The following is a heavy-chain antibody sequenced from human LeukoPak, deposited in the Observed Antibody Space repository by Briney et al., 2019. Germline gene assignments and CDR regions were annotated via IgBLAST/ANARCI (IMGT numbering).Heavy chain of an antibody. D-gene: IGHD3-10*02. Sequence: PGRSLRLSCAASGFTFSSYAMHWVRQAPGKGLEGVAVISYDGSNKYYADSVKGRFTISRDNSKNTLYLQMNNLRVEDTAVYYCAILSVPGDYFDYWGQGTLVTVSS. CDR2: ISYDGSNK. V-gene: IGHV3-30*04. J-gene: IGHJ4*02. CDR3: AILSVPGDYFDY. CDR1: GFTFSSYA.